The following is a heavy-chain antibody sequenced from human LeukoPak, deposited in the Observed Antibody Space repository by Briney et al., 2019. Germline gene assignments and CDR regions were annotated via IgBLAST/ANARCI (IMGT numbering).Heavy chain of an antibody. J-gene: IGHJ3*02. CDR2: IYYSGST. V-gene: IGHV4-39*01. Sequence: PSETLSLTCTVSGGSISSSSYYWGWIRQPPGKGLEWIGSIYYSGSTYYNPSLKSRVTISVDTSKNQFSLKLNSVTAADTAIYYCARLDASDMVRGVIEPKDAFDIWGQGTMVTVSS. D-gene: IGHD3-10*01. CDR3: ARLDASDMVRGVIEPKDAFDI. CDR1: GGSISSSSYY.